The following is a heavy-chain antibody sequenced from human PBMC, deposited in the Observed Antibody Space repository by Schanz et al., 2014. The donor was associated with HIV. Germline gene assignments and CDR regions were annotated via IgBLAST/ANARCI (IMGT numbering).Heavy chain of an antibody. J-gene: IGHJ6*02. CDR2: INEASDYR. CDR1: GFTFSRHS. V-gene: IGHV3-21*01. Sequence: EVQLMESGGGLVKPGSLRLSCAASGFTFSRHSMSWVRQAPGKGLEWVSSINEASDYRYYADSVRGRFTISRDNAKSSLYLQMNSLRAEDTAVYYCAKTGWSQGNYYYYYGMDVWGQGTTVTVSS. D-gene: IGHD3-3*01. CDR3: AKTGWSQGNYYYYYGMDV.